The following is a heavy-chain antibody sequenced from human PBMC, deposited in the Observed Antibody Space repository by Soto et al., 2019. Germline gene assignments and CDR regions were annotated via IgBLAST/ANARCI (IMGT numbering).Heavy chain of an antibody. V-gene: IGHV4-30-4*01. D-gene: IGHD4-17*01. CDR1: GGSVGSCRYS. J-gene: IGHJ6*02. Sequence: PSQTRSLTATVSGGSVGSCRYSWSWIRQPPGKGLEWIGCSSGSGNTYYNPSLKSRVTISVDTSKNQSSLKLSSATAADTAVYYCARDNTVTRRYYYYGMDVWGQGTTVTVSS. CDR3: ARDNTVTRRYYYYGMDV. CDR2: SSGSGNT.